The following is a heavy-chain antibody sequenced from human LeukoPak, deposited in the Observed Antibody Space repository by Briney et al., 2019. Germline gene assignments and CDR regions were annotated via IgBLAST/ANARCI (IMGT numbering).Heavy chain of an antibody. CDR2: IYYSGST. V-gene: IGHV4-4*02. D-gene: IGHD2-2*01. CDR3: ARICSSTSCQVDY. Sequence: SGTLPLTCAVSGGSISSSNWWSWVRQPPGKGLEWIGSIYYSGSTYYNPSLKSRVTISVDTSKNQFSLKLSSVTAADTAVYYCARICSSTSCQVDYWGQGTLVTVSS. J-gene: IGHJ4*02. CDR1: GGSISSSNW.